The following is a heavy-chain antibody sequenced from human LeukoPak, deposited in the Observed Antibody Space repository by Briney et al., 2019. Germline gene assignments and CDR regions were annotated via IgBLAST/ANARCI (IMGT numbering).Heavy chain of an antibody. Sequence: SETLSLTCTVSGGSISSYYWSWIRQPAGQGLEWIGRISTSGSSNYNPSLKSRVTMSVDTSKNQFSLKLSSVTAADTAVYYCAGLWGHLGYWGQGTLVTVSS. CDR3: AGLWGHLGY. J-gene: IGHJ4*02. CDR2: ISTSGSS. D-gene: IGHD3-16*01. CDR1: GGSISSYY. V-gene: IGHV4-4*07.